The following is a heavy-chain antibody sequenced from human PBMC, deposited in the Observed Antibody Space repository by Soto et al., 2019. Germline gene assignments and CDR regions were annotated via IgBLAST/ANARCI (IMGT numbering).Heavy chain of an antibody. D-gene: IGHD3-16*02. CDR3: ERSAEDYVWGSYRDYYYYGMDV. Sequence: GGSLRLSCAASGFTFSSYAMHWVRQAPGKGLEWVAVISYDGSNKYYADSVKGRFTISRDNSKNTLHLQMNSLRAEDTAVYYCERSAEDYVWGSYRDYYYYGMDVWGQGTTVTVSS. J-gene: IGHJ6*01. CDR1: GFTFSSYA. CDR2: ISYDGSNK. V-gene: IGHV3-30-3*01.